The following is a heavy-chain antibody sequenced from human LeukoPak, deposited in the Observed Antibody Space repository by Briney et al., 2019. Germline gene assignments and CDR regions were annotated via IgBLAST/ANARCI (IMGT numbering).Heavy chain of an antibody. J-gene: IGHJ4*02. CDR3: ARGLHLDSSGSLYY. Sequence: GGSLRLSCAASGFSVNEYYVTWVRPAPGKGLEWISYIHRENWIYYSDSVKGRFTISRDHAKNSVYLEMNSLRADDTAVYYCARGLHLDSSGSLYYWGQGTLVTVSS. CDR1: GFSVNEYY. V-gene: IGHV3-11*01. CDR2: IHRENWI. D-gene: IGHD3-22*01.